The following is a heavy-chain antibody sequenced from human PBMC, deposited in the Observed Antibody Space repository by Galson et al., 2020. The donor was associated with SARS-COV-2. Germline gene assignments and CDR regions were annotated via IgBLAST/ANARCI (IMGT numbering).Heavy chain of an antibody. D-gene: IGHD6-19*01. CDR1: GFTFSSHA. CDR3: ARDGQTSSGWAFDY. Sequence: GGSLRLSCPAYGFTFSSHAMHWFRQAPGKGLEWVAQIFFDGSDKYYGDSVKGRFTISRDSSKNTVYLQMNNLRADDTAVYYCARDGQTSSGWAFDYWGQGTLVTVSS. V-gene: IGHV3-33*01. J-gene: IGHJ4*02. CDR2: IFFDGSDK.